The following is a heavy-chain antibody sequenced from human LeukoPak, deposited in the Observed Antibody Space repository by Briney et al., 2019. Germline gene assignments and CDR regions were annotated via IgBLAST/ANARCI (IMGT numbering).Heavy chain of an antibody. CDR1: GGTFSSYA. J-gene: IGHJ6*02. V-gene: IGHV1-69*13. CDR2: IIPIFGTA. D-gene: IGHD5-18*01. Sequence: GASVKVSSKASGGTFSSYAISWVRQAPGQGLEWMGGIIPIFGTANYAQKFQGRVTITADESTSTAYMELSSLRSEDTAVYYCARGAPLGGYSYGFSYYYYYGMDVWGQGTTVTVSS. CDR3: ARGAPLGGYSYGFSYYYYYGMDV.